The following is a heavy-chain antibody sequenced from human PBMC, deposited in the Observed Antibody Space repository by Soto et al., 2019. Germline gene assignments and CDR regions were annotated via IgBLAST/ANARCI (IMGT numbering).Heavy chain of an antibody. V-gene: IGHV3-72*01. D-gene: IGHD4-17*01. J-gene: IGHJ4*02. CDR3: ARELMTTVNYYDY. CDR2: TRNKANSYTT. Sequence: PGGTLILSCAASVLTSSYHYMDWVRPAPGKGLEWVGRTRNKANSYTTEYAASVKGRFIISRDDSKNSLYLQMNSLKTEDTAVYYCARELMTTVNYYDYWGQGTLVTVSS. CDR1: VLTSSYHY.